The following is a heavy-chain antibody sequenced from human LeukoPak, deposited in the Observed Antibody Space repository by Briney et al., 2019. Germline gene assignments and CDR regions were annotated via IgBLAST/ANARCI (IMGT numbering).Heavy chain of an antibody. CDR3: ARRVWFDP. CDR1: GGSISSSSYY. V-gene: IGHV4-39*01. Sequence: SETLSPTCTVSGGSISSSSYYWGWIRQPPGKGLEWIGSIYYSGSTYYNPSLKSRVTISVDTSKNQFSLKLSSVTAADTAVYYCARRVWFDPWGQGTLVTVSS. D-gene: IGHD3-10*01. CDR2: IYYSGST. J-gene: IGHJ5*02.